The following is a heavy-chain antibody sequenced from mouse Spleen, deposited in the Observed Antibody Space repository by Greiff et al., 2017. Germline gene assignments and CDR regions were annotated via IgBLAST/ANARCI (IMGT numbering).Heavy chain of an antibody. CDR3: ARSGLGYYFDY. Sequence: QVQLQQPGTELVKPGASVKLSCKASGYTFTSYWMHWVKQRPGQGLAWIGNINPSNGGTTYNEKFKSKATLTVDKSSSTAYMQLSSLTSADSAVYYWARSGLGYYFDYWGQGTTLTVSA. CDR1: GYTFTSYW. J-gene: IGHJ2*01. D-gene: IGHD3-1*01. V-gene: IGHV1-53*01. CDR2: INPSNGGT.